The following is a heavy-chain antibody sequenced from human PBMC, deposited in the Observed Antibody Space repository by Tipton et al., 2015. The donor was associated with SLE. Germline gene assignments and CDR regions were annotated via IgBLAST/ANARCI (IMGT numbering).Heavy chain of an antibody. D-gene: IGHD3-16*01. CDR2: INAGAGGT. Sequence: QSGPEVRKSGASVKLSCRTSGYSFSRYAIHWVRQGPGQRLEWMGWINAGAGGTKYSQDFQGRVTITRDTSATTAYMELSSLTSEDTAIYYCARESFGSFDFWGQGTRVSVSS. CDR1: GYSFSRYA. J-gene: IGHJ4*02. V-gene: IGHV1-3*03. CDR3: ARESFGSFDF.